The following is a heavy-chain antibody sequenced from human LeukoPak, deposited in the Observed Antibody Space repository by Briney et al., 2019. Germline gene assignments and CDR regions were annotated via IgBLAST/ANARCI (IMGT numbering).Heavy chain of an antibody. V-gene: IGHV4-39*07. D-gene: IGHD3-16*01. CDR3: ARDLGSSTPSGI. J-gene: IGHJ6*04. Sequence: SETLSLTCAVSGGSISSSSYYWGWIRQPPGKGLEWIGSIYHSGSTNYSPSLKSRVTISVDKSRNLLFLKLNSVTAADTAVYYCARDLGSSTPSGIWGKGTTVTVSS. CDR1: GGSISSSSYY. CDR2: IYHSGST.